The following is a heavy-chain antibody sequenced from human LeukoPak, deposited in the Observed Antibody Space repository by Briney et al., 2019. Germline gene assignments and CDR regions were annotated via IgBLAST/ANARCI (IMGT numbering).Heavy chain of an antibody. CDR2: ISSNGDNT. Sequence: PGGSLRLSCSVSGFTFSTYVMHWARQAPGKGLEYVSAISSNGDNTYYADSVKGRFTISRDNSKNTLYLQMSSLRADDTAVYYCVRGTGYWGRGTVVTVSS. CDR1: GFTFSTYV. V-gene: IGHV3-64D*06. J-gene: IGHJ4*02. CDR3: VRGTGY.